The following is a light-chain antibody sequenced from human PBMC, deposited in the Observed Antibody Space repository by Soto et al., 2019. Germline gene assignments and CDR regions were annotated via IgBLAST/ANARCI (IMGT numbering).Light chain of an antibody. CDR3: QQYSNSPRIP. Sequence: EIVLTQSPGTLSLSPGERATLSCRASQSVRSSYLAWYQHKPGQAPRLLIYGASTRATGIPDRFSGSGSGTDFTLTISRLEPEYFVVYYCQQYSNSPRIPLGGGTKVEIK. CDR1: QSVRSSY. J-gene: IGKJ4*01. CDR2: GAS. V-gene: IGKV3-20*01.